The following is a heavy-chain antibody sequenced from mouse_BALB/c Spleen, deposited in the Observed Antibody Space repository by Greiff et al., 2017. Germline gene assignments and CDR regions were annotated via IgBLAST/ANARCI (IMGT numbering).Heavy chain of an antibody. CDR2: IDPENGNT. CDR1: GFNIKDYY. CDR3: ARGGYGWAY. Sequence: EVKLMESGAELVRPGALVKLSCKASGFNIKDYYMHWVKQRPEQGLEWIGWIDPENGNTIYDPKFQGKASITADTSSNTAYLQLSSLTSEDTAVYYCARGGYGWAYWGQGTLVTVSA. J-gene: IGHJ3*01. V-gene: IGHV14-1*02. D-gene: IGHD1-2*01.